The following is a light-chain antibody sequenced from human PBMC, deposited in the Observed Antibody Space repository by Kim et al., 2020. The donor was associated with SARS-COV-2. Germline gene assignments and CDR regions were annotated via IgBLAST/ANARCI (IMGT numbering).Light chain of an antibody. Sequence: ASVGDRVTITCRASQTVRNYLNWYQQRPGTAPKLLIYGASSLQSGVPSRFSGSGSGTDFTLVISSLQLEDFATYYCQQGYSSPRTFGQGTKVDIK. V-gene: IGKV1-39*01. J-gene: IGKJ1*01. CDR1: QTVRNY. CDR2: GAS. CDR3: QQGYSSPRT.